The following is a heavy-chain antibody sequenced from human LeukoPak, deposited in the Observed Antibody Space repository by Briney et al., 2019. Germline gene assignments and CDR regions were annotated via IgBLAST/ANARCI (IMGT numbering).Heavy chain of an antibody. D-gene: IGHD3-22*01. V-gene: IGHV4-59*01. CDR3: ARGDYYDSNFDY. Sequence: PSETLSLTCTVSGGSISSYYRSWIRQPPGKGLEWIGYIYYSGSTNYNHSLKSRVTISVDTSKNQFSLKLSSVTAADTAVYYCARGDYYDSNFDYWGQGTLVTVSS. J-gene: IGHJ4*02. CDR1: GGSISSYY. CDR2: IYYSGST.